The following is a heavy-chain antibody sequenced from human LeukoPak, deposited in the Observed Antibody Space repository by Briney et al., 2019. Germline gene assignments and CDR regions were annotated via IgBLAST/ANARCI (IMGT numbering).Heavy chain of an antibody. Sequence: VASVKVSCKASGYTFTGYYMHWVRQATGQGLEWMGWMNPNSGNTGYAQKFQGRVTITRNTSISTAYMELSSLRSEDTAVYYCARSLRGYSSSEVDYWGQGTLVTVSS. CDR3: ARSLRGYSSSEVDY. V-gene: IGHV1-8*03. J-gene: IGHJ4*02. CDR2: MNPNSGNT. D-gene: IGHD6-6*01. CDR1: GYTFTGYY.